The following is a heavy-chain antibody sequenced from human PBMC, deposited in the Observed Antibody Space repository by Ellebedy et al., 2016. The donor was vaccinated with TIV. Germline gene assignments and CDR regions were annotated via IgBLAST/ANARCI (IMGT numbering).Heavy chain of an antibody. Sequence: GESLKISCAASGFTFSTYWMSWVRQAPGKGLEWVANINQDGGDKYYVDSVKGRFTISRDNARNSLYLQMNSLRAEATAVYYCARARCSNSDCHIPGYWGQGTLVTVSS. CDR2: INQDGGDK. J-gene: IGHJ4*02. CDR3: ARARCSNSDCHIPGY. D-gene: IGHD2-2*01. V-gene: IGHV3-7*03. CDR1: GFTFSTYW.